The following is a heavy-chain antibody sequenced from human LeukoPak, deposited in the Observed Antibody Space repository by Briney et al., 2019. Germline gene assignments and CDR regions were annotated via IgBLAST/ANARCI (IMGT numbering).Heavy chain of an antibody. J-gene: IGHJ4*02. V-gene: IGHV3-64D*09. CDR3: GKYSSGCYYDC. CDR1: GFTLSKYA. Sequence: PGGSLRLSCSASGFTLSKYAMHWVCQAPGEGLGYGSAINDNGRRTYYEDSVKGRFSISRDNSKSTLYLQMSSLTTEETAVYYCGKYSSGCYYDCWRQGTVVTVSS. CDR2: INDNGRRT. D-gene: IGHD6-19*01.